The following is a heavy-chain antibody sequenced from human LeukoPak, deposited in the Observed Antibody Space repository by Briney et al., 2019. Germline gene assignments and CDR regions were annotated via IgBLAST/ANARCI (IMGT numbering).Heavy chain of an antibody. Sequence: ASVKVSCKASGYTFTGYYMHWVRQAPGQGLEWMGRFNPHSGGTNYAQKFQGRVTMTRDTSTSTAYVELSSLTSDDTAVYYCARDQDSLVRGVIGYWGQGTLVTVSS. CDR3: ARDQDSLVRGVIGY. CDR2: FNPHSGGT. J-gene: IGHJ4*02. V-gene: IGHV1-2*06. CDR1: GYTFTGYY. D-gene: IGHD3-10*01.